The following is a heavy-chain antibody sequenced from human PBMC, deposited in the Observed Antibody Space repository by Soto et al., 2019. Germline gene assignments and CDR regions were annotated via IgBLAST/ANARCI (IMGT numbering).Heavy chain of an antibody. V-gene: IGHV4-30-4*01. CDR1: GVPISSGGHY. Sequence: QVQLQESGPGLVKPSQTLSITCTVSGVPISSGGHYWSWVRQTPGKGLEWVGYIQVSGDTFSNPSLAGRVSMSVDTPKNQFSLDLTSVTAADTAVYYCLRDPSWSRPYWGQGTLVTVSS. CDR2: IQVSGDT. D-gene: IGHD2-15*01. CDR3: LRDPSWSRPY. J-gene: IGHJ4*02.